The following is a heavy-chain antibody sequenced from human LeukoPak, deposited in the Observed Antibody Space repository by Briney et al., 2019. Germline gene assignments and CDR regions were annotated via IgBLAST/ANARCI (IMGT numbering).Heavy chain of an antibody. CDR2: IKTNSDGGTT. V-gene: IGHV3-15*01. Sequence: GGSLRLSCAASGFTFNNAWMSWVRQAPGKGLEWVGLIKTNSDGGTTAYAAPVKGRFTISRDDSKNTLYLQMNSLKTEDTAVYYCTTSRRGYSDYDLDYWGQGTLVTVSS. J-gene: IGHJ4*02. CDR3: TTSRRGYSDYDLDY. D-gene: IGHD5-12*01. CDR1: GFTFNNAW.